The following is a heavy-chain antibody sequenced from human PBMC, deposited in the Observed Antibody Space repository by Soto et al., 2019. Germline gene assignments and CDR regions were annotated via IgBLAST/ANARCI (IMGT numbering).Heavy chain of an antibody. J-gene: IGHJ4*02. D-gene: IGHD3-9*01. Sequence: QVQLVQSGAEVKKPGASVKVSCKASGYTFTSYDINWVRQATGQGLEWMGWMNPNSGNTGYAQKFQGRVTMTRNTSISTAYMELSSLRSEDTAAYYCARKALRYFDWLPTDFDYWGQGTLVTVSS. CDR3: ARKALRYFDWLPTDFDY. CDR1: GYTFTSYD. V-gene: IGHV1-8*01. CDR2: MNPNSGNT.